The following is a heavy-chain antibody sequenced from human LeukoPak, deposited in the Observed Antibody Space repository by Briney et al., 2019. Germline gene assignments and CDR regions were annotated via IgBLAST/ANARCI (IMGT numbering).Heavy chain of an antibody. D-gene: IGHD4-17*01. CDR2: INADTGNT. Sequence: ASVKVSCKASGYIFTTYTMHWVCQAPGQRLEWMGWINADTGNTKCSQEFQGRLTITRDTSASTVYMDLSSLKSEDMAVYYCARSGGSRGTVTPPGDFWGQGTLVTVSS. CDR3: ARSGGSRGTVTPPGDF. J-gene: IGHJ4*02. CDR1: GYIFTTYT. V-gene: IGHV1-3*03.